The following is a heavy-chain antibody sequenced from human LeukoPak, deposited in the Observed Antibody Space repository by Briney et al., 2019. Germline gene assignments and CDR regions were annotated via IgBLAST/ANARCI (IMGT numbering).Heavy chain of an antibody. CDR2: IYYSGST. J-gene: IGHJ6*03. V-gene: IGHV4-39*01. CDR3: ARHRGFGDYYYMDV. Sequence: PSETLSLTCTVSGGSISSSSYYWGWIRQPPGKGLEWIGSIYYSGSTYYNPSLKSRVTISVDTSKNQFSLKLSSVTAADTAVYYCARHRGFGDYYYMDVWGKGTTVTISS. CDR1: GGSISSSSYY. D-gene: IGHD3-10*01.